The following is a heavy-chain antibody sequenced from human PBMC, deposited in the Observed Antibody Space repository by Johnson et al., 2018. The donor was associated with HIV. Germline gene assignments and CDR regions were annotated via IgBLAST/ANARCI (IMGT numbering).Heavy chain of an antibody. CDR1: GFTFSYYW. J-gene: IGHJ3*02. CDR3: ARELRIAARGLAFDI. D-gene: IGHD6-6*01. V-gene: IGHV3-7*05. CDR2: IKQDGSEK. Sequence: EVHLVESGGGLVQPGGSLRLSCAVSGFTFSYYWMSWVRKAPGKGLEWVANIKQDGSEKYYVDSVKGRFTISRDNAKKSLYLQMNSLRAEDTAVYYCARELRIAARGLAFDIWGRGTMVTVSS.